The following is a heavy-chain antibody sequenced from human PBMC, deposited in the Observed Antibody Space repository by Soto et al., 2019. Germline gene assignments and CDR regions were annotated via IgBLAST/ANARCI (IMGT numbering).Heavy chain of an antibody. CDR3: AREGTLGRWLQPLDF. Sequence: QVQLQVSGPGLVKPSETLSLTCTVSGDSISAYSWSWVRQPPGKGLEWIGNIHYNGNTKYSPSLKSRGTLSVDTSKNLFSLRLISVAAVETVIYFCAREGTLGRWLQPLDFWGQGTLVTVSS. V-gene: IGHV4-59*01. D-gene: IGHD5-12*01. CDR1: GDSISAYS. J-gene: IGHJ4*02. CDR2: IHYNGNT.